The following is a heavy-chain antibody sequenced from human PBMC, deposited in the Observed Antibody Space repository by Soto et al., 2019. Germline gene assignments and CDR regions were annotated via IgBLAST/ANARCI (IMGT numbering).Heavy chain of an antibody. J-gene: IGHJ4*02. Sequence: EVQLVESGGGLVQPGGSLRLSCAASGFTFSSYSMNWVRQAPGKGLEWVSYISSSSSTIYYADSVKGRFTISRDNAKNSLYLQMNSLRDEDTAVYYCARDQRGVPAAARGLDYWGQGTLVTVSS. D-gene: IGHD2-2*01. CDR2: ISSSSSTI. V-gene: IGHV3-48*02. CDR3: ARDQRGVPAAARGLDY. CDR1: GFTFSSYS.